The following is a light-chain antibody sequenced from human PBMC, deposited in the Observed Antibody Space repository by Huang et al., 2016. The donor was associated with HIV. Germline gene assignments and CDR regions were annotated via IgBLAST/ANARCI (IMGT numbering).Light chain of an antibody. Sequence: DVVMTQSPLSLPVTPGEPASISCRSSQSLLHSDGNTYFDWYLQKPGQSPQLLIYLGFNRASGVTERFSGSGSGTDFTLKISRVEAEDVGVYYCMQGLRTPRTFGQGTRLEIK. J-gene: IGKJ2*01. CDR1: QSLLHSDGNTY. CDR3: MQGLRTPRT. V-gene: IGKV2-28*01. CDR2: LGF.